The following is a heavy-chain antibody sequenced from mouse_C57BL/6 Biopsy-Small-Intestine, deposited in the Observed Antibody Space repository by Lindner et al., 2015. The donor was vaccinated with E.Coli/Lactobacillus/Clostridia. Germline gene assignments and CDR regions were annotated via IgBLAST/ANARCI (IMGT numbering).Heavy chain of an antibody. D-gene: IGHD2-2*01. V-gene: IGHV1-69*02. J-gene: IGHJ4*01. CDR3: ARQYGSGVPPLDY. Sequence: SVKVSCKASGGTFSSSAISWVRQAPGQGLEWMGGIVPMFGIVNYAQKFQGRVTITADESTSTAYLELSSLRSEDTAVFYCARQYGSGVPPLDYWGQGTLVTVSS. CDR2: IVPMFGIV. CDR1: GGTFSSSA.